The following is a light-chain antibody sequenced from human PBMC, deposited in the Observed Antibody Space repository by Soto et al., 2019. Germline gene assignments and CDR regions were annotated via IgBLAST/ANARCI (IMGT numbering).Light chain of an antibody. CDR2: AAS. CDR3: QKYNIAPWT. V-gene: IGKV1-27*01. Sequence: DIQMTQSPSSLSAYVGDRVTITCRASQAISNYLAWYQQKPGKVPKLLIYAASTLQSGVPSRFSGSGSGTDLTLTISSLQPEDVATYYCQKYNIAPWTFGQGTKVESK. J-gene: IGKJ1*01. CDR1: QAISNY.